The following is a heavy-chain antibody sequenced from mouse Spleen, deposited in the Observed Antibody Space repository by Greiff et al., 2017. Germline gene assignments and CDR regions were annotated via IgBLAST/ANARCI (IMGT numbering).Heavy chain of an antibody. CDR1: GYAFTNYW. D-gene: IGHD3-1*01. CDR2: IYPGSGNT. J-gene: IGHJ2*01. CDR3: ARESSGYVGY. V-gene: IGHV1-63*01. Sequence: VQLQQSGAELVRPGTSVKISCKASGYAFTNYWLGWVKQRPGHGLEWIGDIYPGSGNTYYNEKFKGKATLTADKSSSTAYMQLSSLTSEDSAVYFCARESSGYVGYWGQGTTLTVSS.